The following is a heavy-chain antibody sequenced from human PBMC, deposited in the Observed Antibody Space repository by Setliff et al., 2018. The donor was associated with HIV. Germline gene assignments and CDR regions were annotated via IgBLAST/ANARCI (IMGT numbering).Heavy chain of an antibody. V-gene: IGHV3-33*01. Sequence: PGGSLRLSCAVSGFAFSSYWMYWVRQAPGKGLEWVAVIWYDGSDKYYADSVKGRFTISRDNAKNTLDLQMNSLRAEDTAVYYCARDPLRGYCSGGTCYSAGHYYYYYYMDVWGKGTTVTVSS. CDR1: GFAFSSYW. D-gene: IGHD2-15*01. CDR2: IWYDGSDK. CDR3: ARDPLRGYCSGGTCYSAGHYYYYYYMDV. J-gene: IGHJ6*03.